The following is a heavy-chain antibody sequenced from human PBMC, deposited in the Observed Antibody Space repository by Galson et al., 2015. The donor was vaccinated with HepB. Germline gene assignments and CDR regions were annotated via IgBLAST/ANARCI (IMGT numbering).Heavy chain of an antibody. D-gene: IGHD4-23*01. J-gene: IGHJ6*02. CDR1: GGTFSSYA. Sequence: SVKVSCKASGGTFSSYAISWVRQAPGQGLEWMGGIIPIFGTANYAQKFQGRVTITADESTSTAYMELSSLRSEDTAVYYCARGATVVHEGDYYYYGMDVWGQGTTVTVSS. CDR2: IIPIFGTA. CDR3: ARGATVVHEGDYYYYGMDV. V-gene: IGHV1-69*13.